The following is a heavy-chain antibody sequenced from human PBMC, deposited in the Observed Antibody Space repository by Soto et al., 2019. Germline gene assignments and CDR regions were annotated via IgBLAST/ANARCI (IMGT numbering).Heavy chain of an antibody. V-gene: IGHV4-59*01. D-gene: IGHD3-10*01. Sequence: SETLSLTCTVSGGSISSYYWSWIRQPPGKGLEWIGYIYYSGSTNYNPSLKSRVTISVDTSKNQFSLKLSSVTAADTAVYYCARLYGSGSYSNWFDPWGQGTLVTVSS. CDR3: ARLYGSGSYSNWFDP. CDR2: IYYSGST. CDR1: GGSISSYY. J-gene: IGHJ5*02.